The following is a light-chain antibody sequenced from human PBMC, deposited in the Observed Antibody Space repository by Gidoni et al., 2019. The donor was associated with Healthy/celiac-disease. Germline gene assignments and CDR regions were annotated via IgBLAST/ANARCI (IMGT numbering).Light chain of an antibody. V-gene: IGKV3-20*01. CDR1: QSVSSTY. J-gene: IGKJ2*01. CDR2: GAS. Sequence: EFVLTHSPGTLSLFPGERPTLSCRASQSVSSTYLACYQQTPGQAPRLLIYGASSRATGIPDRFSGRGAGTDFTLTISRVEPEDFVVYYCQQYGSSPYTFGQGTKLEIK. CDR3: QQYGSSPYT.